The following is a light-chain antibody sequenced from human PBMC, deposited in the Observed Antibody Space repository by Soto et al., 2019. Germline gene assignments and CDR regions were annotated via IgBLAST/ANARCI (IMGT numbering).Light chain of an antibody. V-gene: IGLV1-44*01. Sequence: SVLTQPPSASGTPGQRVTISCSGSSSNIGSNTVNWYQQLPGTAPKLLIYSNNQRPSGVPDRFSGSKSGTSASLAISGLQSEDEADYYCAAWDDSLNAVVFGGGTKVTV. CDR2: SNN. J-gene: IGLJ2*01. CDR3: AAWDDSLNAVV. CDR1: SSNIGSNT.